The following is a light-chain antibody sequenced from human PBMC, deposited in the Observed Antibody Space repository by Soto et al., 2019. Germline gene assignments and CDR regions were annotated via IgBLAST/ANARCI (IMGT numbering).Light chain of an antibody. V-gene: IGKV3-15*01. CDR3: QHYNMWPHMLS. CDR2: DAS. CDR1: QSVGSN. J-gene: IGKJ4*01. Sequence: DIVLTQSPGTLSLSPGERGTLSCRASQSVGSNLAWYQHKPGQAPRLLIYDASTRATGVPATFSGSGSGTEFTLTISSLQSDDFAIYYCQHYNMWPHMLSFGRGTKVEIK.